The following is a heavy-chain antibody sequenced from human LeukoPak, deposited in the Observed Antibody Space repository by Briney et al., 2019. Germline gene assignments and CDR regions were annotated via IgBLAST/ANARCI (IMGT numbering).Heavy chain of an antibody. CDR2: IIPIFGTA. CDR3: ARAYSGSYDLDAFDI. D-gene: IGHD1-26*01. Sequence: GASVKVSCEASVGTFSSYAISWVRQAPGQGLEWMGRIIPIFGTANYAQKFQGRVTITTDESTSTAYMELSSLRSEDTAVYYCARAYSGSYDLDAFDIWGQGTMVTVSS. V-gene: IGHV1-69*05. CDR1: VGTFSSYA. J-gene: IGHJ3*02.